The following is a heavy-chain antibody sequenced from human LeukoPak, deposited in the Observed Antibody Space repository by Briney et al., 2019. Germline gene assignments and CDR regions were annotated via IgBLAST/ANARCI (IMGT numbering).Heavy chain of an antibody. CDR2: IYSGGST. V-gene: IGHV3-53*01. CDR1: GFTVSSNY. Sequence: GGSLRLSCAASGFTVSSNYMSWVRQAPGKGLEWVSVIYSGGSTYYADSVKGRFTISRDNSKNTLYLQMNSLRAEDTAVYYRARVGRTMVRGVIITARESYFDYWGQGTLVTVSS. CDR3: ARVGRTMVRGVIITARESYFDY. J-gene: IGHJ4*02. D-gene: IGHD3-10*01.